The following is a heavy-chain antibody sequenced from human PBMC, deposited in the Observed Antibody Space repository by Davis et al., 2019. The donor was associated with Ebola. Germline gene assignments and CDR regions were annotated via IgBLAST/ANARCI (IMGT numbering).Heavy chain of an antibody. D-gene: IGHD3-10*01. J-gene: IGHJ5*02. CDR1: GFSFSSYV. V-gene: IGHV3-23*01. Sequence: GESLKISCAASGFSFSSYVMSWVRQAPGEGLEWVSTISASGGSTYYADSVKGRFTISRDNAKNTLYLQMNSLRAEDTAVYYCARCPGYYGSGEAWFDPWGQGTLVTVSS. CDR3: ARCPGYYGSGEAWFDP. CDR2: ISASGGST.